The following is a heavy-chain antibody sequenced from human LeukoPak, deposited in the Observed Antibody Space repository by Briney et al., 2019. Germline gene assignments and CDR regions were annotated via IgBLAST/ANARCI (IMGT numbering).Heavy chain of an antibody. J-gene: IGHJ3*02. CDR3: ARVDYGGLRDDAFDI. CDR2: ISSSGSTI. Sequence: PGGSLRLSCAASGFTFSDYYMSWIRQAPGKGLEWVSYISSSGSTIYYADSVKGRFTISRDNAKNSLYLQMNSLRAEDTAVYYCARVDYGGLRDDAFDIWGQGTMVTVSS. CDR1: GFTFSDYY. D-gene: IGHD4-23*01. V-gene: IGHV3-11*01.